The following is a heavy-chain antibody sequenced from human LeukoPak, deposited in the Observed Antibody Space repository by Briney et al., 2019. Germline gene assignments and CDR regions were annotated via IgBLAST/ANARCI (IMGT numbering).Heavy chain of an antibody. V-gene: IGHV4-4*07. Sequence: SETLSLTCTVSGGSISSYYWSWIRQPAGKGLEWIGRIYTSGSTNYNPSLKSRVTMSVDTSKNQFSLKLSSVTAADTAVYYCARVGDPEGDIVVVPATFDYWGQGTLVTVSS. CDR2: IYTSGST. J-gene: IGHJ4*02. CDR3: ARVGDPEGDIVVVPATFDY. D-gene: IGHD2-2*01. CDR1: GGSISSYY.